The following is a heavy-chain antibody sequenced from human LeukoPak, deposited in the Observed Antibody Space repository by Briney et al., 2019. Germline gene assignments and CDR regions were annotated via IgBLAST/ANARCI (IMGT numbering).Heavy chain of an antibody. CDR3: AKDRGSSSWGFFDS. Sequence: GGSLRLSCAASEFTFTDYAMSWVRQAPGKGLEWVSSITNDASGAYSADSVKGRFIISRDNSKNTLYLQMNSLRAEDTAIYYCAKDRGSSSWGFFDSWGRGTLVIVSS. J-gene: IGHJ4*02. D-gene: IGHD6-13*01. CDR1: EFTFTDYA. CDR2: ITNDASGA. V-gene: IGHV3-23*01.